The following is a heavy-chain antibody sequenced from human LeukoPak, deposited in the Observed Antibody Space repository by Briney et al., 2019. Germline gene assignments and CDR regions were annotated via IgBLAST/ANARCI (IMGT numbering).Heavy chain of an antibody. J-gene: IGHJ4*02. CDR3: SKWGDYDVLTGYYDSDF. CDR2: ILGSGRNA. CDR1: GFTFNNYA. D-gene: IGHD3-9*01. V-gene: IGHV3-23*01. Sequence: PGASLRLSCAASGFTFNNYAMSWVRQAPGKGLEWVSAILGSGRNAYYADSVKGRFTISGDNSKNSLFLQMNSLRVEDTALYYCSKWGDYDVLTGYYDSDFWGQGTLVTVSA.